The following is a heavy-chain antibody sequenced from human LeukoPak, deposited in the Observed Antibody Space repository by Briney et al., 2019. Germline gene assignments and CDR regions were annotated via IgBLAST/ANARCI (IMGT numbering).Heavy chain of an antibody. V-gene: IGHV3-30-3*01. D-gene: IGHD3-22*01. CDR3: ARLRSPRGPDSSGSGGAFDI. CDR2: ISYDGSNK. Sequence: GRSLRLSCAASGFTFSSYAMHWVRQAPGKGLEWVAVISYDGSNKYYADSVKGRFTIPRDNSKNTLYLQMNSLRAEDTAVYYCARLRSPRGPDSSGSGGAFDIWGQGTMVTVSS. CDR1: GFTFSSYA. J-gene: IGHJ3*02.